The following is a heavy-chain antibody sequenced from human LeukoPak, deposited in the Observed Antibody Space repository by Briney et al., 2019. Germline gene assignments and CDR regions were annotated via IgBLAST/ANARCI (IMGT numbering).Heavy chain of an antibody. CDR1: GYTFTVYY. Sequence: EASVKVSCKASGYTFTVYYIHWMRQAPGQGFEWMGWINPNSGDTNYAQKFQGRVTVTRDTSISTAFMELKRLTSDDTAVYYCAREGAGGSWAGYWGQGTLVTVSS. CDR2: INPNSGDT. J-gene: IGHJ4*02. V-gene: IGHV1-2*02. D-gene: IGHD1-26*01. CDR3: AREGAGGSWAGY.